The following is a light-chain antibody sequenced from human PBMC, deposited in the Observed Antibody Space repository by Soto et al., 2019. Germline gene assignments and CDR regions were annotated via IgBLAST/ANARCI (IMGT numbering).Light chain of an antibody. CDR2: EVT. Sequence: QSALTQPASVSGSPGQSITISCTGTSSDGGVYKDVSWYQQHPGKAPKLMIYEVTYRPSGVSDRFSGSKSGNTASLTISGLQAEDEADYYCSSYTTSSTVFGTGTKLTVL. V-gene: IGLV2-14*01. CDR1: SSDGGVYKD. CDR3: SSYTTSSTV. J-gene: IGLJ1*01.